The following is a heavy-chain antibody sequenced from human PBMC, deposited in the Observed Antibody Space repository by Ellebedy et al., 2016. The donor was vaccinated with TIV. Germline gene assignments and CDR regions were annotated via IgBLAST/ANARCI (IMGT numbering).Heavy chain of an antibody. CDR1: GFSSSDYY. D-gene: IGHD6-19*01. CDR2: ISDSGSMI. J-gene: IGHJ6*02. V-gene: IGHV3-11*01. CDR3: ARISSGRSFYGMDV. Sequence: GGSLRLXXAASGFSSSDYYMSWIRQAPGKGLEWVSYISDSGSMIHYADSVKGRFTISRDNSENSLYLQMNNLRAEDTAVYYCARISSGRSFYGMDVWGQGTTVTVSS.